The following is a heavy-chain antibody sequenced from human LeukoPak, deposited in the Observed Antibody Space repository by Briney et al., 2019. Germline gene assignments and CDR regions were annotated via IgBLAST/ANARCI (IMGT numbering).Heavy chain of an antibody. V-gene: IGHV3-74*01. CDR1: GFTFSSYW. J-gene: IGHJ5*02. D-gene: IGHD2-15*01. Sequence: GGSLRLSCAASGFTFSSYWMHWVRQAPGKGLVWVSRINSDGSSTTYADSVKGRFTISRDDAKNTPYLQMNSLRAEDTAVYYCVRGGESTWSWGQGTLVTVSS. CDR3: VRGGESTWS. CDR2: INSDGSST.